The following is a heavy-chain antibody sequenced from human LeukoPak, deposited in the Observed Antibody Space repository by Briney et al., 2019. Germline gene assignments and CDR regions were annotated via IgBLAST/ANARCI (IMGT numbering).Heavy chain of an antibody. V-gene: IGHV1-69*13. CDR1: GGTLSSYA. J-gene: IGHJ3*02. CDR2: IIPIFGAA. CDR3: ARPGGATISSFDI. Sequence: GASVKVSCKASGGTLSSYAISWVRQAPGQGLEWMGGIIPIFGAANYAQKFQGRVTITADESTSTAYMELSSLRSEDTAVYYCARPGGATISSFDIWGQGTMVTVSS. D-gene: IGHD5-12*01.